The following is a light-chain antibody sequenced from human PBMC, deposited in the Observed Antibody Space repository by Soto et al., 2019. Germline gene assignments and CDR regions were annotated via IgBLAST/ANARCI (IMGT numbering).Light chain of an antibody. CDR3: QQYGSSPPT. Sequence: LVLTQSPGTLSLSPGERTTLSCRASQSISRYLAWYQQKPCQGPRLLIYGASSRATGTPDRFSGRGSGTDFTLTINRLEPEDFALYYCQQYGSSPPTFGQGTKVDIK. CDR1: QSISRY. V-gene: IGKV3-20*01. CDR2: GAS. J-gene: IGKJ1*01.